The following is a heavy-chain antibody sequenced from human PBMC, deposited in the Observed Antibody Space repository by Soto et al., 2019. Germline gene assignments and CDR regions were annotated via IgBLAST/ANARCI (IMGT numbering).Heavy chain of an antibody. J-gene: IGHJ3*02. CDR3: ATLQSGSFDAFDI. Sequence: VASVKVSCKASGYTFTGYYMDWVRQAPGQGLEWMGWINPNSGGTNYAQKFQGWVTMTRDTSISTAYMELSRLRSDDTAVYYCATLQSGSFDAFDIWGQGTMVTVSS. D-gene: IGHD3-22*01. CDR1: GYTFTGYY. CDR2: INPNSGGT. V-gene: IGHV1-2*04.